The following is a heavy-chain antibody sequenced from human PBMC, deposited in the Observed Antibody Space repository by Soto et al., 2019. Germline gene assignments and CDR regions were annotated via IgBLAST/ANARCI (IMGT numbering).Heavy chain of an antibody. CDR1: GVTVRAYG. V-gene: IGHV3-23*01. J-gene: IGHJ6*02. Sequence: CGSLRLACAACGVTVRAYGMGGIRQTPEKGMEWVSSINLFDGRTYYTDSVKGRFTISKDDSKSTVSLQLNSLRVDDTAIYYCARGGVYGTDHYYRGMDVWGQGRPVTVSS. CDR2: INLFDGRT. CDR3: ARGGVYGTDHYYRGMDV. D-gene: IGHD4-17*01.